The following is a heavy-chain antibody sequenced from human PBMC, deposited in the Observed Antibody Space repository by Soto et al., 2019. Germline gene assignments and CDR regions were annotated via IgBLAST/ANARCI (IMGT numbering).Heavy chain of an antibody. J-gene: IGHJ4*02. CDR2: IRSKAYGETT. CDR3: TRGCYNTASYPRLDY. Sequence: PGGSLRLSCTTSGFTFGDYAVSWFRQAPGKGLECVGFIRSKAYGETTEYAASVKGRFTISRDDSKSIAYLQMSNLKTEDTAVYYCTRGCYNTASYPRLDYWGQGTLVTVAS. D-gene: IGHD3-3*01. CDR1: GFTFGDYA. V-gene: IGHV3-49*03.